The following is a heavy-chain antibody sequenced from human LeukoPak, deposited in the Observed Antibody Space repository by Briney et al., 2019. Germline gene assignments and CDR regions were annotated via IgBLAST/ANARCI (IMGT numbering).Heavy chain of an antibody. V-gene: IGHV3-48*01. D-gene: IGHD2-15*01. CDR1: GFTFSSYS. CDR3: ARVQGYCSGGSCYGMDV. Sequence: TGGSLRLSCAASGFTFSSYSMNWVRQAPGKRLEWVSYISSSSSTIYYADSVKGRFTISRDNAKNSLYLQMNSLRAEDTAVYYCARVQGYCSGGSCYGMDVWGQGTTVTVSS. J-gene: IGHJ6*02. CDR2: ISSSSSTI.